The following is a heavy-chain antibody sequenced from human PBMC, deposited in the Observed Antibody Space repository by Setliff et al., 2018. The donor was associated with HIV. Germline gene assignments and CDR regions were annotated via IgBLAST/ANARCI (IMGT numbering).Heavy chain of an antibody. Sequence: ASVKVSCKASGYIFTSHKIHWVRQAPGQGLEWMGIITPSDSYTVYAQKFQGRVTMTRDTSTSTVYREVSSLRSDDTAVYYCARDNFIWSKDYWGQGTLVTVSS. V-gene: IGHV1-46*01. CDR3: ARDNFIWSKDY. J-gene: IGHJ4*02. D-gene: IGHD1-20*01. CDR1: GYIFTSHK. CDR2: ITPSDSYT.